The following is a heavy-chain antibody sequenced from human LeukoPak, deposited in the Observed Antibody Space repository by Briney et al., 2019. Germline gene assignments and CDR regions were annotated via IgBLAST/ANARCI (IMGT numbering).Heavy chain of an antibody. V-gene: IGHV4-34*01. CDR1: GGSFSGYY. D-gene: IGHD6-13*01. Sequence: SETLSLTCAVYGGSFSGYYWSWIRQPPGKGLEWIGEINHSGSTNYNPSLKSRVTISVDTSKNQFSLKLSSVTAADTAVYYCARGRGYSSSWSFYYFYYMDVWGKGTTVTVSS. CDR3: ARGRGYSSSWSFYYFYYMDV. CDR2: INHSGST. J-gene: IGHJ6*03.